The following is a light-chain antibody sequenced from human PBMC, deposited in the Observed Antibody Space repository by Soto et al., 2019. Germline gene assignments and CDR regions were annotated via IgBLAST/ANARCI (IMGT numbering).Light chain of an antibody. V-gene: IGLV1-44*01. CDR3: AAWDDSLNGYV. CDR1: SSNIGSNT. CDR2: NNS. J-gene: IGLJ1*01. Sequence: QSVLTQPPSASGTPGQRVTISCSGSSSNIGSNTVNWFQHLPGTAPKLLNHNNSQPPSGGPDRFSDSKSGTSASLAISGLQSEDEADYYCAAWDDSLNGYVFGTGTKVTVL.